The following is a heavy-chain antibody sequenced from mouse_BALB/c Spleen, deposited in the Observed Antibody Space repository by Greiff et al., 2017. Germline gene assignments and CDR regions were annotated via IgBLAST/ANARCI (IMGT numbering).Heavy chain of an antibody. J-gene: IGHJ4*01. CDR2: ISYSGST. CDR1: GYSITSDYA. Sequence: EVKLQESGPGLVKPSQSLSLTCTVTGYSITSDYAWNWIRQFPGNKLEWMGYISYSGSTSYNPSLKSRISITRDTSKNQFFLQLNSVTTEDTATYYCASYGNYGMDYWGQGTSVTVSS. CDR3: ASYGNYGMDY. V-gene: IGHV3-2*02. D-gene: IGHD2-1*01.